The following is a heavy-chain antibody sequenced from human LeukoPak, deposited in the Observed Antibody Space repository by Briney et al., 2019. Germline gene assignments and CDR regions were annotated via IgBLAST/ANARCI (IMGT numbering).Heavy chain of an antibody. CDR1: GFTFSNSW. CDR2: INSDGSST. CDR3: ARARSYGDYVY. J-gene: IGHJ4*02. Sequence: PGGSLRLSCAASGFTFSNSWMHWVRQAPGRGLVWVSRINSDGSSTGYADSVKDRFTISRDNAKNTLYLQMNSLRAEDTAVYYCARARSYGDYVYWGQGTLVTVSS. D-gene: IGHD4-17*01. V-gene: IGHV3-74*01.